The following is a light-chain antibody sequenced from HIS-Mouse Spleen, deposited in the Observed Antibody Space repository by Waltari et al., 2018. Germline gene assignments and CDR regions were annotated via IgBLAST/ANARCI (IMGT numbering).Light chain of an antibody. J-gene: IGLJ1*01. CDR2: DVS. V-gene: IGLV2-11*01. CDR3: CSYAGSYTFYV. Sequence: QSALTQPRSVSGSPGQSVTISCTGTSSDVGGYNYVSWYQQPPVKAPKLMLYDVSKRPSVFPDRSSGSKSGNTSSLTISGLQAEDEADYYCCSYAGSYTFYVFGTGTKVTVL. CDR1: SSDVGGYNY.